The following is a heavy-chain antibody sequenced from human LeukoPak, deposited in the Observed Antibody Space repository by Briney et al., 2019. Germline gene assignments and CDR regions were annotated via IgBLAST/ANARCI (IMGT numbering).Heavy chain of an antibody. J-gene: IGHJ6*02. V-gene: IGHV3-66*01. Sequence: QPGGSLRLSYAASGFTVSSNYMSWVRQAPGKGLEWVSVIYSGGSTYYADSVKGRFTISRDNSKNTLYLQMNSLRAEDTAVYYCARDQADYDILAGNYYYYGMDVWGQGTTVTVSS. CDR3: ARDQADYDILAGNYYYYGMDV. D-gene: IGHD3-9*01. CDR1: GFTVSSNY. CDR2: IYSGGST.